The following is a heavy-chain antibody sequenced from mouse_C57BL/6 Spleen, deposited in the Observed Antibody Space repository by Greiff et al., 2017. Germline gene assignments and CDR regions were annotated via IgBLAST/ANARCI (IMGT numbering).Heavy chain of an antibody. CDR3: ARLDLYGNYWYFDV. Sequence: VQLQESGPELVKPGASVKISCKASGYAFSSSWMNWVKQRPGKGLEWIGRIYPGDGDTNYNGKFKGKATLTADKSSSTAYMQLSILTSEDSAVYFGARLDLYGNYWYFDVWGIGTTVTVSS. D-gene: IGHD1-1*01. J-gene: IGHJ1*03. V-gene: IGHV1-82*01. CDR1: GYAFSSSW. CDR2: IYPGDGDT.